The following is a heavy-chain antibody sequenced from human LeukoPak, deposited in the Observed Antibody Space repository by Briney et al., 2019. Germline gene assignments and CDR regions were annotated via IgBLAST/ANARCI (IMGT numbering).Heavy chain of an antibody. CDR1: GFTFSSYS. CDR2: ISSSSSYI. CDR3: ARDIAAAGYFDY. D-gene: IGHD6-13*01. J-gene: IGHJ4*02. Sequence: PGGSLRLSCAASGFTFSSYSMNWVRQAPGKGLEWVSSISSSSSYIYYADSVKGRFTISRDNAKNSLYLQMNSLRAEDTAVYYCARDIAAAGYFDYWGQGTLVTVPS. V-gene: IGHV3-21*01.